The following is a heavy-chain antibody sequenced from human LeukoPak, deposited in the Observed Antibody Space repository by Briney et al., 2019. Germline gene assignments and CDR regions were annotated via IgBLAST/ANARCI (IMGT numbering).Heavy chain of an antibody. Sequence: GGSLRLSCAASGFTFDDYAMHWVRQAPGKGLEWVSLISWDGGSTYYADSVKGRFTISRDNSKNSLYLQTNSLRAEDTALYYCAKDTYSSSWYNGDAFDIWGQGTMVTVSS. V-gene: IGHV3-43D*03. J-gene: IGHJ3*02. D-gene: IGHD6-13*01. CDR3: AKDTYSSSWYNGDAFDI. CDR1: GFTFDDYA. CDR2: ISWDGGST.